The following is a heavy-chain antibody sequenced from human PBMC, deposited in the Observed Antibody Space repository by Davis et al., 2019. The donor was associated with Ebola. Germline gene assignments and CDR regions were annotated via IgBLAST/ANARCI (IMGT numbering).Heavy chain of an antibody. Sequence: ASVKVSCKASGYTFTSYAMHWVRQAPGQRLEWMGWINVGNGNTNYAQKLQGRVTMTTDTSTSTAYMELRSLRSDDTAVYYCARDSPYSSSWSGGDYWGQGTLVTVSS. J-gene: IGHJ4*02. CDR1: GYTFTSYA. D-gene: IGHD6-13*01. CDR3: ARDSPYSSSWSGGDY. V-gene: IGHV1-3*01. CDR2: INVGNGNT.